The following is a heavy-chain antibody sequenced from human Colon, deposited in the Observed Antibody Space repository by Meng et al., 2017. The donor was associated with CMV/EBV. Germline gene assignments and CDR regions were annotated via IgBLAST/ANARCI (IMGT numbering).Heavy chain of an antibody. CDR2: IKQDGSEK. Sequence: GESLKISCAASGFTFSGYGMHWVRQAPGKGLEWVANIKQDGSEKYYVDSVKGRFTISRDNAKNSLYLQMNSLRAEDTAVYYCAREYYDSSLVDYWGQETLVTVSS. CDR3: AREYYDSSLVDY. CDR1: GFTFSGYG. J-gene: IGHJ4*02. V-gene: IGHV3-7*01. D-gene: IGHD3-22*01.